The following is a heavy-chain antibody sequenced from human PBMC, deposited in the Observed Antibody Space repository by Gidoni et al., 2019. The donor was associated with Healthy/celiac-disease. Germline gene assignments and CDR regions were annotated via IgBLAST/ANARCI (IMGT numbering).Heavy chain of an antibody. J-gene: IGHJ3*02. CDR2: ISSLSRTI. CDR3: ARGGDILTGYYSLPDAFDI. V-gene: IGHV3-48*02. CDR1: GCPFSSYS. Sequence: EVQLVESGGGLVQPGGYLRISCEASGCPFSSYSMNWVRQAPGKGLEWVSYISSLSRTIDYADSVKGRFTISRDNAKNSLYLQMNSLRDEDTAVYYCARGGDILTGYYSLPDAFDIWGQGTMVTVSS. D-gene: IGHD3-9*01.